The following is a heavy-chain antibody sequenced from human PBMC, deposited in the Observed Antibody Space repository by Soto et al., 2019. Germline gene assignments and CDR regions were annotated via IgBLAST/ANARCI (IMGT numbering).Heavy chain of an antibody. V-gene: IGHV3-48*02. Sequence: QTGGSLRLSCAASGFTFSSYSMNWVRQSPGKGLEWVSYISSSSSTIYYADSVKGRFTISRDNAKNSLYLQMNSLRDEDTAVYYCARDLTIAIVGATPQSYWGQGTLVTVSS. D-gene: IGHD1-26*01. CDR3: ARDLTIAIVGATPQSY. J-gene: IGHJ4*02. CDR1: GFTFSSYS. CDR2: ISSSSSTI.